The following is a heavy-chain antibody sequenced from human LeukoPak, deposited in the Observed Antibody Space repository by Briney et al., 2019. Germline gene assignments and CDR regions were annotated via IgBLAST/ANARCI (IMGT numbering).Heavy chain of an antibody. J-gene: IGHJ4*02. D-gene: IGHD2/OR15-2a*01. Sequence: GGSLRLSCTASGFSFSDNFMGWLRQAPGKGLEGVSYINSGGDTIHYSGAVKGRFSISRDNSKRLLYLQMSRLRIDDTALYYCARGGSGWTFNHWGQGTLVSVSS. V-gene: IGHV3-11*01. CDR3: ARGGSGWTFNH. CDR2: INSGGDTI. CDR1: GFSFSDNF.